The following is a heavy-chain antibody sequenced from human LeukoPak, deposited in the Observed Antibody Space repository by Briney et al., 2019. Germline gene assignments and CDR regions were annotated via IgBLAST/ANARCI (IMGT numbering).Heavy chain of an antibody. CDR2: IRFNGSSK. J-gene: IGHJ4*02. CDR1: GFTFTTDD. D-gene: IGHD4-23*01. V-gene: IGHV3-30*02. Sequence: PGGSLRLSCAASGFTFTTDDMHWVRQALGKGLEWVASIRFNGSSKYYGDSGKGRFTISRNNSKNTLYLQMNSLRTEDTAVYCCAKLNTTVAFDYWGQGTLVTVSS. CDR3: AKLNTTVAFDY.